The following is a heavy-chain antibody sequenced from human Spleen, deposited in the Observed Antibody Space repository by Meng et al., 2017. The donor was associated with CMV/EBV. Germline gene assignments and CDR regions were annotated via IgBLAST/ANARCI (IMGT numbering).Heavy chain of an antibody. D-gene: IGHD3-3*01. CDR3: AKEIYDFWSGYYPPANYFDY. Sequence: GESLKISCAASGFTFDDYAMHWVRQAPGKGLEWVSGISGHDGTTYYADSVKGRFTISRDNSKNTLYLQMNSLRAEDAAVYYCAKEIYDFWSGYYPPANYFDYWGQGTLVTVSS. CDR1: GFTFDDYA. CDR2: ISGHDGTT. J-gene: IGHJ4*02. V-gene: IGHV3-23*01.